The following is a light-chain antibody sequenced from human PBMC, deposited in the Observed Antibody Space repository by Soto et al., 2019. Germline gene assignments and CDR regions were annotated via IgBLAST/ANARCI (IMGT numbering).Light chain of an antibody. Sequence: EIVLTQAPATLSLSPGERATLSCRASQSVSSYLAWYQQKPGQAPRLLIYDASNRATGIPARFSGSGSGTDFTLTISSLKPEDFAVYYCQQRSNWLRTFGQGTKVELK. V-gene: IGKV3-11*01. CDR1: QSVSSY. CDR2: DAS. CDR3: QQRSNWLRT. J-gene: IGKJ1*01.